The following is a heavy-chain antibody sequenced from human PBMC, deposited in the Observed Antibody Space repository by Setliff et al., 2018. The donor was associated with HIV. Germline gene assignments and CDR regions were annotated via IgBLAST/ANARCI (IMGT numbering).Heavy chain of an antibody. D-gene: IGHD6-13*01. J-gene: IGHJ3*02. CDR2: IYYSGSA. CDR1: GGFISSGDYY. Sequence: SETLSLTCTVSGGFISSGDYYWSWIRQSPGKGLEWIGYIYYSGSAYYNPSLKSRLTISVDTSKNQFSLKLSSVTAADTAVYYCARGMLRSSWYAHHDAFDIWGQGTMVTVSS. V-gene: IGHV4-30-4*02. CDR3: ARGMLRSSWYAHHDAFDI.